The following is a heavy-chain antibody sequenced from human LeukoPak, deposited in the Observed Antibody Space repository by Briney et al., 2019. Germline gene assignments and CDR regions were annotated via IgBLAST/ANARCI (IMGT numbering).Heavy chain of an antibody. Sequence: PGGSPRLSCAASGVTVSSNYMSWVRQAPGKGLEWVSVIYSGGTTYYADSVKGRFTISRDNSNNTLYLQMNSLRAEDTALYYCARGPVTRFEIWGQGTMVTVSS. CDR3: ARGPVTRFEI. CDR2: IYSGGTT. J-gene: IGHJ3*02. V-gene: IGHV3-53*01. D-gene: IGHD4-17*01. CDR1: GVTVSSNY.